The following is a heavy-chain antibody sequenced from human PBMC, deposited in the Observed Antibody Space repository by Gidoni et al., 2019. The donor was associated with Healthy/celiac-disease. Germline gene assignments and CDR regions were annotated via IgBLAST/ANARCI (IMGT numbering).Heavy chain of an antibody. CDR2: ITHSGST. J-gene: IGHJ4*02. CDR3: ARGGYDFWGGSYGNDY. CDR1: GGSFSGDY. D-gene: IGHD3-3*01. V-gene: IGHV4-34*01. Sequence: QVQLQQWGAGLLKPSETLSLTCAVYGGSFSGDYWSWIRPPPGTGLEGIGEITHSGSTNSTPSLKSRGTISVDTAKNQFSLKLSSVTAADTAVYSCARGGYDFWGGSYGNDYWGQGTLVTVSS.